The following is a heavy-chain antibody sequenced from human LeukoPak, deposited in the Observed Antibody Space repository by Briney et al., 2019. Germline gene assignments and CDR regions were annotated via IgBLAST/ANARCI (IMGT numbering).Heavy chain of an antibody. CDR2: IRYDGSSK. J-gene: IGHJ4*02. D-gene: IGHD3-10*01. CDR1: GFTFSSYG. V-gene: IGHV3-30*02. Sequence: PGGSLRLSCAASGFTFSSYGMHWVRQAPGKGLEWVAFIRYDGSSKYYADSVKGRFTISRDNSKNTLYLQMNSLRAEDTAVYYCAKDQRWFGELLGGFFDYWGQGTLVTVSS. CDR3: AKDQRWFGELLGGFFDY.